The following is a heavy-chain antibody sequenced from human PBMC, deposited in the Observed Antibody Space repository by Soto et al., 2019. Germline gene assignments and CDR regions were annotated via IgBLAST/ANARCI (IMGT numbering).Heavy chain of an antibody. D-gene: IGHD6-25*01. CDR1: GGTFSSYA. Sequence: SVKVSCKASGGTFSSYAISWVRQAPGQGLEWMGGIIPIFGTANYAQKFQGRVTITADESTSTAYMELSSLRSEDTAVYYCASKRAAATNYYYYGMDVWGQGTTVTVSS. CDR2: IIPIFGTA. V-gene: IGHV1-69*13. CDR3: ASKRAAATNYYYYGMDV. J-gene: IGHJ6*02.